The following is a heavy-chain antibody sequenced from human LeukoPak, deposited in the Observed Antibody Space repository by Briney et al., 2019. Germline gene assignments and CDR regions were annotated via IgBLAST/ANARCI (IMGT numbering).Heavy chain of an antibody. Sequence: GGSLRLSCSASGFTFSTYWMTWVRQAPGKGLEWVANVRQDGGETFYVDSVKGRFTISRDNAKNSLYLQMNSLRAEDTALYYCASGGIYYGAAFDFWGQGTLVTVSS. J-gene: IGHJ4*02. CDR2: VRQDGGET. CDR1: GFTFSTYW. V-gene: IGHV3-7*03. D-gene: IGHD1-26*01. CDR3: ASGGIYYGAAFDF.